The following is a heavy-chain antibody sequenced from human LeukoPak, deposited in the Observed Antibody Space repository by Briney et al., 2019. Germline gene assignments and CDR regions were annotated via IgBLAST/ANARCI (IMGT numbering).Heavy chain of an antibody. J-gene: IGHJ4*02. D-gene: IGHD3-9*01. CDR3: AKLGFLTGSFDS. V-gene: IGHV3-23*01. CDR2: LSHSGGSA. Sequence: GGSLRLSCTPSGFTFSSHAMSWVRQAPGKGLEWVSSLSHSGGSAYYTDSVKGRFTISRDNSKNTLYLHMNSLRVGDTAVYFCAKLGFLTGSFDSWGQGTLVSVSS. CDR1: GFTFSSHA.